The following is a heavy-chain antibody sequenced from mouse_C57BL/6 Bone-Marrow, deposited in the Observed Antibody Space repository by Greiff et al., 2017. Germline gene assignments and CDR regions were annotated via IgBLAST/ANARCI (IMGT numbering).Heavy chain of an antibody. CDR3: ARAFVFISSVVSDWYIDV. D-gene: IGHD1-1*01. CDR1: GFTFSDYG. Sequence: DVMLVESGGGLVKPGGSLKLSCAASGFTFSDYGMHWVRQAPEKGLEWVAYISSGSSTIYYADTVKGRFTISRDNAKNTLFLHMTSLRSEDTAMYSCARAFVFISSVVSDWYIDVWGTGTSVTVSS. CDR2: ISSGSSTI. V-gene: IGHV5-17*01. J-gene: IGHJ1*03.